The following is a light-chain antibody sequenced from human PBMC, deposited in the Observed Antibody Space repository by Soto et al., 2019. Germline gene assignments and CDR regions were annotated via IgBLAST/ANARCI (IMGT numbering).Light chain of an antibody. Sequence: EIVMTQSPATLSVSPGERATLSCRASQSVSSKLAWCQQKPAQAPRLLIYFASTRATDIPARFSGSGSGTEFTLTISSLQSEDFAVYYCQQYNNWPHTFGQGTKLEIK. CDR2: FAS. CDR1: QSVSSK. J-gene: IGKJ2*01. V-gene: IGKV3-15*01. CDR3: QQYNNWPHT.